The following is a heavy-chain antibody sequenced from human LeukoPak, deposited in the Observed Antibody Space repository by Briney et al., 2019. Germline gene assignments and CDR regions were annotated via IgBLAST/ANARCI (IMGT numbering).Heavy chain of an antibody. Sequence: ASVKVSCKVSGYSLSELTMHWVRHAPGKGLEWMGGFDPGMAETIYAEKFQGRITMTEGTSTGTAYMELSSLRSEDTAVYYCAPGHEYGLLDYWGQGTLVTVSS. CDR2: FDPGMAET. CDR3: APGHEYGLLDY. V-gene: IGHV1-24*01. CDR1: GYSLSELT. D-gene: IGHD4-17*01. J-gene: IGHJ4*02.